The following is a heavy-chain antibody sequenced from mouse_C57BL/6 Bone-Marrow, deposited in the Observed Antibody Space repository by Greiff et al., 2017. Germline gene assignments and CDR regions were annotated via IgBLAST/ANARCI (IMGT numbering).Heavy chain of an antibody. D-gene: IGHD1-1*01. J-gene: IGHJ3*01. CDR1: GFTFTDYY. CDR2: IRNKANGYTT. CDR3: ARLDYYGSSFFAY. Sequence: EVKLVESGGGLVQPGGSLSLSCAASGFTFTDYYMSWVRQPPGKALEWLGFIRNKANGYTTEYSASVKGRFTISRDNSQSILYLQMNALRAEDSATYYCARLDYYGSSFFAYWGQGTLVTVSA. V-gene: IGHV7-3*01.